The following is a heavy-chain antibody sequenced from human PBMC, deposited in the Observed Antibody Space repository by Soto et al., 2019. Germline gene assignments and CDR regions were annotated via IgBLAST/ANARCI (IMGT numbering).Heavy chain of an antibody. Sequence: GGSLRLSCAASGFTFSSYSMNWVRQAPGKGLEWVSPISSSSSYIYYADSVKGRFTISRDNSRNTLFLQMNSLKAEDTAIYFCAKSLLDYHLETIPDHPFDHWGQGTLVTVSS. CDR2: ISSSSSYI. V-gene: IGHV3-21*04. CDR1: GFTFSSYS. CDR3: AKSLLDYHLETIPDHPFDH. D-gene: IGHD3-16*02. J-gene: IGHJ4*02.